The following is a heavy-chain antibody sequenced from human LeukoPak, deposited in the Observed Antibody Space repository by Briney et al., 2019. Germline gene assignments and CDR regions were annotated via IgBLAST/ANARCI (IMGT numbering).Heavy chain of an antibody. CDR2: IYSGGST. D-gene: IGHD3-22*01. Sequence: GGSLRLSCAASGFTVSSNYMSWVRQAPGKGLEWVSVIYSGGSTYYADSVEGRFTISRDNSKNTLYLQMNSLRAEDTAVYYCARDAHYYDSSGYYYYYGMDVWGQGTTVTVPS. V-gene: IGHV3-53*01. J-gene: IGHJ6*02. CDR1: GFTVSSNY. CDR3: ARDAHYYDSSGYYYYYGMDV.